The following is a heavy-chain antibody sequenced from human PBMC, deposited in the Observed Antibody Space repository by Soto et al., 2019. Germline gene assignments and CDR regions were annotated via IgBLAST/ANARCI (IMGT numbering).Heavy chain of an antibody. V-gene: IGHV1-3*04. D-gene: IGHD3-22*01. CDR2: INTGNDNT. Sequence: ASVKVSCKASGYTFTTYPMHWVRQAPGQRLEWMGWINTGNDNTKYSQKFQGRVTITGDTSASTAYMELSSLRSEDTAVYYCARGPNYYDSSGPNWFDPWGQGTLVTVSS. CDR1: GYTFTTYP. J-gene: IGHJ5*02. CDR3: ARGPNYYDSSGPNWFDP.